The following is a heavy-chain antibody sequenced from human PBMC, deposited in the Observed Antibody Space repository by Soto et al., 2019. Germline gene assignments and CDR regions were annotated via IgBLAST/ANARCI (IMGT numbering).Heavy chain of an antibody. J-gene: IGHJ4*02. CDR3: ARASPSYGHPEVFDY. V-gene: IGHV4-31*03. CDR2: IYYSGST. Sequence: QVQLQESGPGLVKPSQTLSLTCTVSGGSISSGGYFWSWIRQHPGKGLEWIGYIYYSGSTDYNPSLKSRVIISVVTSKNQFSLKLSSVTAADTAVYYCARASPSYGHPEVFDYWGQGTLVTVSS. CDR1: GGSISSGGYF. D-gene: IGHD3-10*01.